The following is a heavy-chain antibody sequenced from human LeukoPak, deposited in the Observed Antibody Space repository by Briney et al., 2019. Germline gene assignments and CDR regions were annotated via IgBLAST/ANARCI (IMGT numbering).Heavy chain of an antibody. CDR2: ISGSGAST. Sequence: GESLRLSCRASGCTFSTYAMSWIRHAPGKGVEWFAGISGSGASTYYVASEKGRYTVSRDNSKKTLYLQMTVLIVECTAVYFCAKGQTGNFDYWGQGTLGTGSS. CDR3: AKGQTGNFDY. D-gene: IGHD1-1*01. J-gene: IGHJ4*02. CDR1: GCTFSTYA. V-gene: IGHV3-23*01.